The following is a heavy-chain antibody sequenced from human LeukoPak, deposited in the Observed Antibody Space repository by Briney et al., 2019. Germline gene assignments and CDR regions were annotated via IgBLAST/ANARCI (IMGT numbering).Heavy chain of an antibody. Sequence: GGSLRLSCAASGFTFTSHSMNWVRQAPGKGLEWVSSIGSRSTSIYYADSVKGRFTISRDNAKNSLYLQMNSLRAEDTAVYYCARETSESFDIWGQGTMVTVST. CDR2: IGSRSTSI. J-gene: IGHJ3*02. V-gene: IGHV3-21*01. CDR3: ARETSESFDI. D-gene: IGHD2-2*01. CDR1: GFTFTSHS.